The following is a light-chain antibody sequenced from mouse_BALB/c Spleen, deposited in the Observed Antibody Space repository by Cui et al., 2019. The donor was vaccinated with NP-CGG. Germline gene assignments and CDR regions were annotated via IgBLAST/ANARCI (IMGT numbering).Light chain of an antibody. J-gene: IGLJ1*01. CDR3: VLWYSNHWV. CDR1: TGAVTTSNY. V-gene: IGLV1*01. Sequence: QAVVTKESPLTTSPGETVTLTCRSNTGAVTTSNYANWVQEKPDHLFTGLIGGTNNRAPGVPARFSGSLIGDKAALTITGAQTEDEAIYFCVLWYSNHWVFGGGTKLTVL. CDR2: GTN.